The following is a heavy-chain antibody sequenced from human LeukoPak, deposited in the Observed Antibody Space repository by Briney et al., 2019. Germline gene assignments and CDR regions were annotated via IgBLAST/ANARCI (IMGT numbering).Heavy chain of an antibody. D-gene: IGHD7-27*01. J-gene: IGHJ4*02. V-gene: IGHV4-59*01. Sequence: SETLSLTCTVAGGSSSSFYWSWIRQPPPQGLEWIGYIYYSGSTNYNPSLKSRVTISVDTSKNQFSLKLSYVTAADTAVYFCARESSWGNFDYWGQGTLVTVSS. CDR3: ARESSWGNFDY. CDR1: GGSSSSFY. CDR2: IYYSGST.